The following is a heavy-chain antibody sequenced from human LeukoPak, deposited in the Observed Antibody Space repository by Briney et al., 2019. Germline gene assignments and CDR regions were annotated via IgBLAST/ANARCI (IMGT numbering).Heavy chain of an antibody. V-gene: IGHV3-30-3*01. CDR3: ARDADTSEFFSWLDL. J-gene: IGHJ5*02. CDR2: ISYDGSNK. CDR1: GFTFSSYA. D-gene: IGHD3-22*01. Sequence: GGSLRLSCAASGFTFSSYAMHWVRQAPGKGLEWVAVISYDGSNKYYADSVKGRFTISRDNSKNTLYLQMNSLRAEDTAVYYCARDADTSEFFSWLDLWGQGTLVTVSS.